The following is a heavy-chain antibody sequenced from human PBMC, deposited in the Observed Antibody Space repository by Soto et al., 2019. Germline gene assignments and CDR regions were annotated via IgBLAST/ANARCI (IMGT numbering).Heavy chain of an antibody. CDR3: AGPPELTRIYYYYGMDV. D-gene: IGHD1-7*01. CDR1: GGTFSSYA. J-gene: IGHJ6*02. CDR2: IIPIFGTA. Sequence: QVQLVQSGAEVKKPGSSVKVSCKASGGTFSSYAISWVRQAPGQGLEWMGGIIPIFGTANYAQKFQGRVTITADESTSPAYIELSSLRSEDTAVYYCAGPPELTRIYYYYGMDVWGQGTTVTVSS. V-gene: IGHV1-69*12.